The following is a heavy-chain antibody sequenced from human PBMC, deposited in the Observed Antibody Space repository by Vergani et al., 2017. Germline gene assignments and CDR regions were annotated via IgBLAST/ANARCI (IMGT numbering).Heavy chain of an antibody. D-gene: IGHD1-7*01. CDR1: GLTLSSYG. Sequence: QVQLVESGGGVVQPGGSMRLSCSASGLTLSSYGVHWVRQAPGRGLESVTFTRPHEDGAFYSASVRGRFTVSRDNSKNTSYLEINRLNVDDTAIYYCGKTQGTVVGTWWFDPWGQGTPVTVSS. CDR3: GKTQGTVVGTWWFDP. V-gene: IGHV3-30*02. CDR2: TRPHEDGA. J-gene: IGHJ5*02.